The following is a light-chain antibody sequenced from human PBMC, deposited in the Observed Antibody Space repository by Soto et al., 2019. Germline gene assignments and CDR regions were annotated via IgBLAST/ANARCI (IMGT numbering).Light chain of an antibody. CDR3: SSYAGSDSVL. V-gene: IGLV2-8*01. J-gene: IGLJ3*02. CDR2: EVF. CDR1: NSDVGGYNY. Sequence: QSVLTQPPSVSGSPGQSLTISCTGTNSDVGGYNYVSWYHHHPGKAPKLIIYEVFKRPSGVPDRFSGSKSGNTASLTVSGLQAEDEADYYCSSYAGSDSVLFGGGTKLTVL.